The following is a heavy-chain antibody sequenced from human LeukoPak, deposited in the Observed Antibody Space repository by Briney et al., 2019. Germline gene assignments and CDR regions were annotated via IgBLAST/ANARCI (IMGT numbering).Heavy chain of an antibody. CDR1: GFGFAGYC. Sequence: QAGASPRLSCAASGFGFAGYCMTWVRQAPGKGLEWVSAVSGSNTGSGSDTYYAESVKGRFTISRDNSQNTLHLQMHSLRAEDTAIYYCAFSTLTTGYHGLDVWGPGTTVTVSS. CDR3: AFSTLTTGYHGLDV. CDR2: VSGSNTGSGSDT. V-gene: IGHV3-23*01. D-gene: IGHD4-17*01. J-gene: IGHJ6*02.